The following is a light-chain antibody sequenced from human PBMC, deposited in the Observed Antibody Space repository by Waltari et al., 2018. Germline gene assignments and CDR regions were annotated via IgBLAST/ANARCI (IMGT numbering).Light chain of an antibody. CDR3: GTWDSSLSGAV. CDR1: RSNIGNNY. Sequence: QSVLTQPPSVSAAPGQRVTISCSGGRSNIGNNYVSWYRQFPGTAPKLLIYEDNERPSGMAGRFSGSKSGTSATLDITGLQAGDEADYYCGTWDSSLSGAVFGGGTHLTVL. V-gene: IGLV1-51*02. CDR2: EDN. J-gene: IGLJ7*01.